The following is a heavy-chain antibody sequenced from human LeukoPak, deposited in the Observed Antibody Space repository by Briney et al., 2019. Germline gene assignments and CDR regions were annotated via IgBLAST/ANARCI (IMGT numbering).Heavy chain of an antibody. CDR3: AKGRRGSSYVHYFDT. J-gene: IGHJ1*01. D-gene: IGHD3-22*01. CDR1: GFTFSTYA. Sequence: GGSLRLSCAASGFTFSTYAMSWVRQAPGKGLDWVAVISFHGANEYYADSVKGRFTISRDNSNNTLYLQMNSVRAEDTAVYYCAKGRRGSSYVHYFDTWGQGTLVIVSS. CDR2: ISFHGANE. V-gene: IGHV3-30*18.